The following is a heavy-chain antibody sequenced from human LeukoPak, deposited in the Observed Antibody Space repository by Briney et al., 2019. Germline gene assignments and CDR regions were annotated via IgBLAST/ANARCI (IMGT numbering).Heavy chain of an antibody. J-gene: IGHJ6*02. V-gene: IGHV3-21*01. D-gene: IGHD3-16*01. CDR3: ARDWGYYYYYGMDV. CDR1: GFTFSSYS. CDR2: ICSSSSYI. Sequence: SGGSLRLSCAASGFTFSSYSMNWVRQAPGKGLEWVSSICSSSSYIYYADSVKGRFTISRDNAKNSLYLQMNSLRAEDTAVYYCARDWGYYYYYGMDVWGQGTTVTVSS.